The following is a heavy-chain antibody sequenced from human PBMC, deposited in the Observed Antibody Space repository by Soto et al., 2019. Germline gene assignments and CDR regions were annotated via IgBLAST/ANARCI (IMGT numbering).Heavy chain of an antibody. J-gene: IGHJ4*02. CDR3: ESAGSSLAGPFDY. CDR2: IYSGGST. V-gene: IGHV3-53*01. D-gene: IGHD6-19*01. Sequence: VRQAPGKGLEWVSVIYSGGSTYYADSVKGRFTISRDNSKNTLYLQMNSLRAEDTDVYYCESAGSSLAGPFDYWGQGTLVTVSS.